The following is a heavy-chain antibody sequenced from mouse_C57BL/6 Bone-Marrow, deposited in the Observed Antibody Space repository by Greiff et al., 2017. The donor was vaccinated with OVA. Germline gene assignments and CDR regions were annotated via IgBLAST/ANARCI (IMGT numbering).Heavy chain of an antibody. Sequence: EVQLQQSGPELVKPGASVKLSCKASGYSFTGYHMNWVQQSHGKSLEWIGVINPHYGTTSYRQKFKGKATLTVDQSSSTAYMQLNSLTSEDSAVYYCANEGYYSCFAYWGQGTLVTVSA. CDR1: GYSFTGYH. J-gene: IGHJ3*01. V-gene: IGHV1-39*01. D-gene: IGHD2-3*01. CDR2: INPHYGTT. CDR3: ANEGYYSCFAY.